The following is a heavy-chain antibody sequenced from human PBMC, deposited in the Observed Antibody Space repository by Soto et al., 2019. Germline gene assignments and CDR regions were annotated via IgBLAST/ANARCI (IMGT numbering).Heavy chain of an antibody. D-gene: IGHD6-19*01. V-gene: IGHV4-39*01. CDR1: GGSISSSSYY. CDR3: VRLHHRMYSIGWYGGGSSAEYYFDY. CDR2: IYYSGST. Sequence: SETLSLTCTVSGGSISSSSYYWGWIRQPPGKGLEWIGSIYYSGSTYYNPSLKSRVTISVDTSKKQFSLKLSSVTAADTAVYYCVRLHHRMYSIGWYGGGSSAEYYFDYWGQGTLVTVSS. J-gene: IGHJ4*02.